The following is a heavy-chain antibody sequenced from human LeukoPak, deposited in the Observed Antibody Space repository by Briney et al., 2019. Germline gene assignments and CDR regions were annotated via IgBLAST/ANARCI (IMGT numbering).Heavy chain of an antibody. D-gene: IGHD3-16*02. CDR1: GFTFSSYA. V-gene: IGHV3-23*01. CDR2: ISGSGGST. J-gene: IGHJ5*02. CDR3: AKSPITFGGVIA. Sequence: HAGGSLRLPCAASGFTFSSYAMSWVRQAPGKGLEWVSAISGSGGSTYYADSVKGRFTISRDNSKNTLYLQMNSLRAEDTAVYYCAKSPITFGGVIAWGQGTLVTVSS.